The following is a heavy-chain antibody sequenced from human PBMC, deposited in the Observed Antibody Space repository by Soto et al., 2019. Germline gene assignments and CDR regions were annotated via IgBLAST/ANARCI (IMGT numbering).Heavy chain of an antibody. CDR1: GFTFSSYG. CDR2: VWYDGSNQ. V-gene: IGHV3-33*01. J-gene: IGHJ6*02. D-gene: IGHD3-3*01. CDR3: ARDRQFWGGSYVVFAYKYGMDV. Sequence: QVQLVESGGGVVQPGGSLRLSCAASGFTFSSYGMHWVRQAPGKGLQWVALVWYDGSNQYYADSVKGRITISRDNSKNTLHLQLNSLGAEDTAVYFCARDRQFWGGSYVVFAYKYGMDVWGQGTTVTVSS.